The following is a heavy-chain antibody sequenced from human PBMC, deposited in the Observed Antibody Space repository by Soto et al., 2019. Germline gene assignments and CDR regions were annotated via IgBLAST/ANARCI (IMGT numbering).Heavy chain of an antibody. CDR1: GFTFSFYY. V-gene: IGHV3-7*03. CDR3: SRENWFQDY. D-gene: IGHD3-10*01. J-gene: IGHJ4*02. Sequence: GGSLRLSCAASGFTFSFYYMTWVRQAPGKGLEWVASIKNDGSEQYYVDSVKGRFTISRDNAKNSLYLQMNGLRAGDTALYYCSRENWFQDYWGQGTLVTVSS. CDR2: IKNDGSEQ.